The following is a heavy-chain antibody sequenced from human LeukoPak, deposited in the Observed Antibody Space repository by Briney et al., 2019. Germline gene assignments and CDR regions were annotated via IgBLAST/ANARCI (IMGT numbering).Heavy chain of an antibody. Sequence: GGSLRLSCAASGFTFGDYAMHWVRQGPGKGLERVSGISWNSAMIAYADSVKGRFTISRDNAKNSLYLQMNSLRAEDTAFYYCAKATYSTSPGYYFDYWGQGTLVTVSS. J-gene: IGHJ4*02. CDR1: GFTFGDYA. D-gene: IGHD6-6*01. V-gene: IGHV3-9*01. CDR2: ISWNSAMI. CDR3: AKATYSTSPGYYFDY.